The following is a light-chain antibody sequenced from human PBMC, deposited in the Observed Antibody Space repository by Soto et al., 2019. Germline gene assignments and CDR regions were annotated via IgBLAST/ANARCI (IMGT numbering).Light chain of an antibody. V-gene: IGKV3-20*01. CDR1: QSVSTRY. Sequence: ESMLTQSPGTLSLSPGERATLSCRASQSVSTRYLAWYQQKPGQAPRLLIYGASIRAAGIPARFSGSGSGTDFTLTISRLEHEDFAVYYCHQFGSSPLAFTFGQGTKLEI. CDR3: HQFGSSPLAFT. CDR2: GAS. J-gene: IGKJ2*01.